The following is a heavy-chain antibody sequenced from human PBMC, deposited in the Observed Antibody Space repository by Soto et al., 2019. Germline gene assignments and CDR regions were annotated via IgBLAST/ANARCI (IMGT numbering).Heavy chain of an antibody. D-gene: IGHD2-15*01. Sequence: PSETLSLTCSVSGGSINSGDYYWSWIRQRPGKGLEWIGYIYYSGSTSYNPSLKSRLTISVDTSENQFSLKLNSVTAADTAVYYCARGVVVVVAATNHDTFDIWGQGTMVTVSS. CDR3: ARGVVVVVAATNHDTFDI. J-gene: IGHJ3*02. V-gene: IGHV4-31*03. CDR1: GGSINSGDYY. CDR2: IYYSGST.